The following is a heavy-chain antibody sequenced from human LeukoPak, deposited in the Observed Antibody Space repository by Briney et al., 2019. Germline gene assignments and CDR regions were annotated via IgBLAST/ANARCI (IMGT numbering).Heavy chain of an antibody. CDR2: IYYTGRT. CDR1: GVSMYSSSYY. V-gene: IGHV4-39*02. D-gene: IGHD3-3*01. J-gene: IGHJ4*02. CDR3: ARDGNLFGVVIIASPDY. Sequence: PSETLSLTCSVSGVSMYSSSYYWGWIRQPPGKGLEWIGSIYYTGRTYDNPSLKSRVSISVDPSKNQFSLKLNSVTAADTAVYYCARDGNLFGVVIIASPDYWGQGTLVTVSS.